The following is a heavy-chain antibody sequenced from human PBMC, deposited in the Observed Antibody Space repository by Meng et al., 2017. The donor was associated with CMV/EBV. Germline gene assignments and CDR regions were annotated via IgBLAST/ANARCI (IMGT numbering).Heavy chain of an antibody. CDR1: GFTFSSYS. CDR2: ISSSSTI. J-gene: IGHJ6*02. V-gene: IGHV3-48*04. CDR3: ARDGGAYYYDSSGYFYGMDV. D-gene: IGHD3-22*01. Sequence: GKSLKISCAASGFTFSSYSMNWVRQAPGKGLEWVSYISSSSTIYYADSVKGRFTISRDNAKNSLYLQMNSLRAEDTAVYYCARDGGAYYYDSSGYFYGMDVWGQGTTVTVSS.